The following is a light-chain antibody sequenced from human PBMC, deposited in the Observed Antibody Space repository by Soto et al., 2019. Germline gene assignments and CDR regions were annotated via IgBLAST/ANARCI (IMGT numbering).Light chain of an antibody. CDR2: GTS. V-gene: IGKV3-20*01. J-gene: IGKJ4*01. CDR3: QQYGSSPFT. Sequence: DIVLTQSPVALSLSPGERATLSCRASQSVSINYLAWYQQKPGQAPRLLIYGTSSRATGIPDRFSGSGSGTDFTLTISRLEPEDFAVYYCQQYGSSPFTFGGGTKVDIK. CDR1: QSVSINY.